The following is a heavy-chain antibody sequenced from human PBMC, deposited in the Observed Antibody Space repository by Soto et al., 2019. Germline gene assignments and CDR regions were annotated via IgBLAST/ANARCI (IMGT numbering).Heavy chain of an antibody. D-gene: IGHD2-2*02. V-gene: IGHV1-2*02. J-gene: IGHJ4*02. CDR1: GYTFTGYY. CDR2: INPNSGGT. CDR3: ARGVVVPAAIEPIHYYYFDY. Sequence: QVQLVQSGAEVKKPGASVKVSCKASGYTFTGYYMHWVRQAPGQGLEWMGWINPNSGGTNYAQKFQGRVTTTRDTSISTAYMELSRLRSDDTAVYYCARGVVVPAAIEPIHYYYFDYWGQGTLVTVSS.